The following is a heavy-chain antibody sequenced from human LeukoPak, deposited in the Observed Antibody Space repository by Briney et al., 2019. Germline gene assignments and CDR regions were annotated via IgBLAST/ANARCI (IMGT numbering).Heavy chain of an antibody. CDR3: ARNSVAGLYWYFDL. V-gene: IGHV4-39*01. CDR2: IYYSGST. D-gene: IGHD6-19*01. CDR1: GGSISSSSYY. J-gene: IGHJ2*01. Sequence: SETLSLTCTVSGGSISSSSYYWGWIRQPPGKGLEWIGSIYYSGSTYYNPSLKSRVTISVDTSKNQFSLKLSSVTAADTAVYYCARNSVAGLYWYFDLWGRGTLATVSS.